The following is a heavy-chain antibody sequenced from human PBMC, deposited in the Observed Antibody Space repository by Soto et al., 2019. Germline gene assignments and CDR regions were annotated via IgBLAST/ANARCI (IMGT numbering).Heavy chain of an antibody. V-gene: IGHV3-13*01. CDR2: IGTAGDT. D-gene: IGHD1-26*01. CDR3: ARARASDGYYDY. Sequence: GGSLRLSCAASGFTFSSYDMHWVRQATGKGLEWVSAIGTAGDTYYPGSVKGRFTISRENAKNSLYLQMNSLRAEDTAVYYCARARASDGYYDYWGQGTLVTVSS. CDR1: GFTFSSYD. J-gene: IGHJ4*02.